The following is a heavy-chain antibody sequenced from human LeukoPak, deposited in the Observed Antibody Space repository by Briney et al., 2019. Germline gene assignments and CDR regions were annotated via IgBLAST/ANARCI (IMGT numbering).Heavy chain of an antibody. D-gene: IGHD2-21*01. CDR2: VYFSGIT. V-gene: IGHV4-4*09. CDR1: DDSIRTHY. Sequence: SETLSLTCTVSDDSIRTHYWSWIRQPPGEGLECIGYVYFSGITNYNPSLKSRVTMSVDTSKNQLSLKLSSVTATDTAVYYCARAARLPDSWGQGTLVTVSS. J-gene: IGHJ4*02. CDR3: ARAARLPDS.